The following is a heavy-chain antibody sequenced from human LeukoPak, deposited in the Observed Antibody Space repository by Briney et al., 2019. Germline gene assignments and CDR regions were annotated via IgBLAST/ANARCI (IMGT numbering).Heavy chain of an antibody. D-gene: IGHD3-10*01. CDR3: ARGYGSGSYYTKNTRGTNYYFDY. CDR1: GGAISSSSYY. V-gene: IGHV4-39*01. J-gene: IGHJ4*02. Sequence: PSGTLSLTCTVSGGAISSSSYYWGWIRQPPGKGLEWIGILYYIVSTYYNPSLKSRVTISVDTSKNQFSLKLSSVTAADTAVYYCARGYGSGSYYTKNTRGTNYYFDYWGQGTLVTASS. CDR2: LYYIVST.